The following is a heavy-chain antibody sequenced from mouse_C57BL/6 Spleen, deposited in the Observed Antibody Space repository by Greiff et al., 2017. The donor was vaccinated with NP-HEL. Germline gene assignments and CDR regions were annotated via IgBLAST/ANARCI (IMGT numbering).Heavy chain of an antibody. Sequence: VQLQESDAELVKPGASVKISCKVSGYTFTDHTIHWMKQRPEQGLEWIGYIYPRDGSTKYNEKFKGKATLTADKSSSTAYMQLNSLTSEDSAVYFCARPPHYYGSRGGFAYWGQGTLVTVSA. CDR2: IYPRDGST. J-gene: IGHJ3*01. D-gene: IGHD1-1*01. V-gene: IGHV1-78*01. CDR3: ARPPHYYGSRGGFAY. CDR1: GYTFTDHT.